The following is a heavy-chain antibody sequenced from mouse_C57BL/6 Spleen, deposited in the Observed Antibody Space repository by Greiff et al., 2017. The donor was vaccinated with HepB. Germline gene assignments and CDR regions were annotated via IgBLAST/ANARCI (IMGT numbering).Heavy chain of an antibody. CDR3: ARGPNWYSMDY. J-gene: IGHJ4*01. D-gene: IGHD4-1*01. CDR1: GYTFTSYW. V-gene: IGHV1-64*01. Sequence: QVQLQQPGAELVKPGASVKLSCKASGYTFTSYWMHWVKQRPGQGLGWIGMIHPNSGSTNYNEKFKSKATLTVDKSSSTAYMPLSSLTSEDSAVYYCARGPNWYSMDYWGQGTSVTVSS. CDR2: IHPNSGST.